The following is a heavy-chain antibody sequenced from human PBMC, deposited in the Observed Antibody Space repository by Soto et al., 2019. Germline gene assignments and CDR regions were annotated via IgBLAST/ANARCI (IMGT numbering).Heavy chain of an antibody. J-gene: IGHJ4*02. V-gene: IGHV3-23*01. CDR1: GFTFSSYA. Sequence: EVQLLESGGGLVQPGGSLRLSCAASGFTFSSYAMSWVRQAPGKGLEWVSAISANGGTTVYADSVKGRFTISGDNSKNTLYLQMNSLRAEDTAMYYCAKSLTPVTSSFDYWGQGTLVPVSS. D-gene: IGHD4-17*01. CDR3: AKSLTPVTSSFDY. CDR2: ISANGGTT.